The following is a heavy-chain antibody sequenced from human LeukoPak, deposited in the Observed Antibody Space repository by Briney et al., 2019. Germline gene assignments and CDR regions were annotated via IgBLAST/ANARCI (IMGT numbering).Heavy chain of an antibody. CDR3: SKEVYGSGPYYLDY. CDR2: IIGSSGST. V-gene: IGHV3-23*01. D-gene: IGHD3-10*01. Sequence: PGGSLRLSCAASGFTFSSYAMNWVRQAPGKGLEWVSIIIGSSGSTFYADSVKGRFTISRDNSRNSLYLQMNSLRAEETAIYYCSKEVYGSGPYYLDYWGQGTLVTVSS. J-gene: IGHJ4*02. CDR1: GFTFSSYA.